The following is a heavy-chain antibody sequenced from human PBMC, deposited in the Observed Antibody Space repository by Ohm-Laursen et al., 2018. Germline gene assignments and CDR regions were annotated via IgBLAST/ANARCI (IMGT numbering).Heavy chain of an antibody. CDR3: AKVASGGYYYFDY. V-gene: IGHV3-9*01. Sequence: SLRLSCTASGFTFDDYAMHWVRQAPGKGLEWVSGISWNSGSIGYADSVKGRFTISRDNAKSSLYLQMNSLRAEDTALYYCAKVASGGYYYFDYWGQGTLVTVSS. CDR1: GFTFDDYA. D-gene: IGHD1-26*01. J-gene: IGHJ4*02. CDR2: ISWNSGSI.